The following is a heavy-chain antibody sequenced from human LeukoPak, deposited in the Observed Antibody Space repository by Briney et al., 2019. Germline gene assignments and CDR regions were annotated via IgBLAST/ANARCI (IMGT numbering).Heavy chain of an antibody. J-gene: IGHJ4*02. Sequence: GESLKISCKGSGYSFTSYWIGWVRQVPGKGLGWMGIIYPGDSDTRYSPSFQGQVTISADKSISTAYLQWSSLKASDTAMYYCARQPYYYGSGSQTIDYWGQGTLVTVSS. CDR1: GYSFTSYW. V-gene: IGHV5-51*01. D-gene: IGHD3-10*01. CDR2: IYPGDSDT. CDR3: ARQPYYYGSGSQTIDY.